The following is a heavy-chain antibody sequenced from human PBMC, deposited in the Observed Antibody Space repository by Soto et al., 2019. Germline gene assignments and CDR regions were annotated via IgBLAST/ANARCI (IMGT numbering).Heavy chain of an antibody. CDR3: ARDAYCSSTSCWEGYYYYYGMDV. V-gene: IGHV1-46*01. D-gene: IGHD2-2*01. CDR1: GYTFTSYY. Sequence: GASVKVSRKASGYTFTSYYMHWVRQAPGQGLEWMGIINPSGGSTSYAQKFQGRVTMTRDTSTSSVYMELSSLRSEDTAVYYCARDAYCSSTSCWEGYYYYYGMDVWGQGTTVTVSS. CDR2: INPSGGST. J-gene: IGHJ6*02.